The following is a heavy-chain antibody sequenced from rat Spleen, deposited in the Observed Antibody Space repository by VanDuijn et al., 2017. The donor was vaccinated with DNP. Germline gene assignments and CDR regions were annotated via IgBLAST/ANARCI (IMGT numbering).Heavy chain of an antibody. CDR3: TTLGDY. D-gene: IGHD5-1*01. CDR2: IGSDGYAP. V-gene: IGHV5-20*01. Sequence: EVQLVESGGGLVQPGRSLKLSCAASGFTFSDYSMAWVRQAPTKGLEWVASIGSDGYAPYYGDSVKGRFTISRDNAKSTLYLQMDSLRSEDTATHYCTTLGDYWGQGVMVTVSS. J-gene: IGHJ2*01. CDR1: GFTFSDYS.